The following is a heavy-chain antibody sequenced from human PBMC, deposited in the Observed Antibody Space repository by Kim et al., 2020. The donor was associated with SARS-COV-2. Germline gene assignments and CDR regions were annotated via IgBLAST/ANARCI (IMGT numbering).Heavy chain of an antibody. CDR1: GFTFSSYA. V-gene: IGHV3-30-3*01. Sequence: GGSLRLSCAASGFTFSSYAMHWVRQAPGKGLEWVAVISYDGSNKYYADSVKGRFTISRDNSKNTLYLQMNSLRAEDTAVYYCARGYYDILTGYYTPPGGGMDVWGQGTTVTVSS. D-gene: IGHD3-9*01. CDR3: ARGYYDILTGYYTPPGGGMDV. J-gene: IGHJ6*02. CDR2: ISYDGSNK.